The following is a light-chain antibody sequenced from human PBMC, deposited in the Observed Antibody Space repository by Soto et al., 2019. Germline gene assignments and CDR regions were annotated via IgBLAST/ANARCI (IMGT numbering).Light chain of an antibody. J-gene: IGLJ1*01. CDR2: GNS. CDR1: SSNIGAGYD. Sequence: QSVLTQPPSVSGALGQKVTISCTGSSSNIGAGYDVNWYHQLPGTAPKLLIHGNSNRPSGVPDRFSGSKSGTSASLAITGLQAGDEADYFCQSYDSSLSGYVFGTGTKVTVL. V-gene: IGLV1-40*01. CDR3: QSYDSSLSGYV.